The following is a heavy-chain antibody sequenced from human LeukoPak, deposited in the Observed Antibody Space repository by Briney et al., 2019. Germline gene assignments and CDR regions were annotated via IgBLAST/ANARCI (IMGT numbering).Heavy chain of an antibody. CDR2: INAGNGNT. CDR1: GYTFTSYA. D-gene: IGHD3-22*01. Sequence: ASVKVSCKASGYTFTSYAMHWVRQAPGQRLERMGWINAGNGNTKYSQKFQGRVTITRDTSASTAYMELSSLRSEDTAVYYCARDKGTMIVVVVYYFDYWGQGTLVTVSS. CDR3: ARDKGTMIVVVVYYFDY. V-gene: IGHV1-3*01. J-gene: IGHJ4*02.